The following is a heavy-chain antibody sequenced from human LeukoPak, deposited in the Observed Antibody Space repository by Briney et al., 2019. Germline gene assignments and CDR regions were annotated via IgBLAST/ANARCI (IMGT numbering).Heavy chain of an antibody. CDR2: INPSGSYV. D-gene: IGHD3-10*01. Sequence: GGSLRPSCSASGFTFSSSPMHWVRQAPGKGLEYVSSINPSGSYVSYADFAKGRFTISRDNWRNTLHLQMNSLTPDDTAIYYCVREMGSGTHYCLEFWGQGALVTVS. J-gene: IGHJ4*02. CDR3: VREMGSGTHYCLEF. CDR1: GFTFSSSP. V-gene: IGHV3-64D*06.